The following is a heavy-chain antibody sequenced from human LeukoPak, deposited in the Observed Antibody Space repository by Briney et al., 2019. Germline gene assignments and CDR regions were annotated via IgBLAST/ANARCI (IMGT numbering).Heavy chain of an antibody. CDR1: GFTFSSHA. CDR2: INGSGGST. V-gene: IGHV3-23*01. J-gene: IGHJ4*02. D-gene: IGHD6-19*01. CDR3: AKIVSSWQWLAAGGTDY. Sequence: PGGSLRLSCAASGFTFSSHAMSWVRQAPGKGLEWVSPINGSGGSTYYADSVKGRFTISRDNSKNTLYLQMNSLRAEDTAVYYCAKIVSSWQWLAAGGTDYWGQGTLVTVSS.